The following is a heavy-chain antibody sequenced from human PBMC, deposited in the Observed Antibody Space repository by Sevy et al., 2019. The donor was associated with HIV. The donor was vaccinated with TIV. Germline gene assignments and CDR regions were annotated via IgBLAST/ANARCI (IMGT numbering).Heavy chain of an antibody. Sequence: GGSLRLSCAASGFTFSSYAMSWVRQAPGKGLEWVSAISGSGGSTYYADSVKGRFTISRDNSKNTLYLQMNSLGAEDTAVYYCAKGVIIVVVPAAYDYWGQGTLVTVSS. CDR1: GFTFSSYA. J-gene: IGHJ4*02. V-gene: IGHV3-23*01. CDR3: AKGVIIVVVPAAYDY. CDR2: ISGSGGST. D-gene: IGHD2-2*01.